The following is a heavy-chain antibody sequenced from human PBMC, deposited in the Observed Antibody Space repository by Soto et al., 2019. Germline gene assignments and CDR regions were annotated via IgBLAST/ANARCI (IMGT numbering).Heavy chain of an antibody. J-gene: IGHJ3*02. CDR2: IYSGGST. CDR3: ARENPLNSGAFDI. D-gene: IGHD1-26*01. CDR1: GFTVSSNY. V-gene: IGHV3-66*01. Sequence: EVQLVESGGALVQPGGSLRLSCAASGFTVSSNYMSWVRQAPGKGLEWVSVIYSGGSTYYADSVKGRFTISRDNSKNTLYLQMNSLRAEDTAVYYCARENPLNSGAFDIWGQGTMVTVSS.